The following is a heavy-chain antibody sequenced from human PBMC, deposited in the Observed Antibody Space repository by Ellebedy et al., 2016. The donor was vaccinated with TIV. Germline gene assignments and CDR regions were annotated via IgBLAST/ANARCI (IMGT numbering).Heavy chain of an antibody. CDR3: ARDGIASADDAFDI. J-gene: IGHJ3*02. D-gene: IGHD6-13*01. CDR2: ISSSGSTI. V-gene: IGHV3-11*04. CDR1: GFTFSDYY. Sequence: GESLKISCAASGFTFSDYYMSWIRQAPGKGLEWVSYISSSGSTIYYADSVKGRFTISRDNSKNTLYLQMNSLRSEDTAVYYCARDGIASADDAFDIWGQGTLVTVSS.